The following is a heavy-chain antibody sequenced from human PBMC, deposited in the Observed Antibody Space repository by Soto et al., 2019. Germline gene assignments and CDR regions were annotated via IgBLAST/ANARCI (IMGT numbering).Heavy chain of an antibody. V-gene: IGHV4-61*03. Sequence: QVQLQESGPGLVKPSETLSLTCTVSGGSVGSGRFYWSWIRQPPGKGLEWIGYISDSGSTNYNPSLRSRGTISVHTSKNHFFLMLTSVTAADTAMYYCARSGSGSGWLGGQGTLVTVSS. J-gene: IGHJ4*02. CDR1: GGSVGSGRFY. D-gene: IGHD6-19*01. CDR2: ISDSGST. CDR3: ARSGSGSGWL.